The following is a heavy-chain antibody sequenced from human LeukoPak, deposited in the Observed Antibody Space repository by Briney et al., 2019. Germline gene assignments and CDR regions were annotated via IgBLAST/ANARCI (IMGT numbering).Heavy chain of an antibody. CDR2: ISSSDSTV. CDR3: ARDRGLNLFYHGLYD. J-gene: IGHJ6*02. CDR1: GFTIKQCQ. D-gene: IGHD2/OR15-2a*01. Sequence: VGSLTLEPAVFGFTIKQCQATCVQQAPGKGLEWVSYISSSDSTVYYADSVKGRFTISRDNAKNSLYLQMNSLRAEDAAIYYCARDRGLNLFYHGLYDWG. V-gene: IGHV3-48*03.